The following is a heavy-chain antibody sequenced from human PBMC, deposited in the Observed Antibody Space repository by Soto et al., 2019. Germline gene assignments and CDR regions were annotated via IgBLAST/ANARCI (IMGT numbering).Heavy chain of an antibody. D-gene: IGHD6-6*01. CDR2: INVGKGHT. V-gene: IGHV1-3*05. CDR3: VKDHPSLSI. Sequence: QVKLVQSGAEEKKPGASVKISCKASGYTFTDYTMLWVRQAPGQKFEWMGGINVGKGHTKYSQNFQGRLTSTRDTSASTAYMELSSLSSEDTAVYYCVKDHPSLSIWGQGTLVTVSS. J-gene: IGHJ4*02. CDR1: GYTFTDYT.